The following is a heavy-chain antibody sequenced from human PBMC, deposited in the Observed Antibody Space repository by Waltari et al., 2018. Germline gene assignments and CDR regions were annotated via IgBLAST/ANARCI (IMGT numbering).Heavy chain of an antibody. Sequence: EVQLVESGGGLVQPGVSLRLSCAASGFTFNSYAMNWVRQAPGEGPEWVSTISGNGVSRYYADSVEGRFTISRDNSRNTVYLQMSSLRAEDTAIYYCAKAHWDYGNYYYYYMDGWGNGTTVIVSS. CDR3: AKAHWDYGNYYYYYMDG. CDR1: GFTFNSYA. V-gene: IGHV3-23*04. CDR2: ISGNGVSR. J-gene: IGHJ6*03. D-gene: IGHD1-7*01.